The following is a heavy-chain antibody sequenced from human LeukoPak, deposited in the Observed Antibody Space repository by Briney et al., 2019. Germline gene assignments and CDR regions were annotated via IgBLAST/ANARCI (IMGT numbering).Heavy chain of an antibody. J-gene: IGHJ4*02. CDR1: GGSMSSYY. CDR2: IYYSAST. V-gene: IGHV4-59*01. CDR3: ARGRYNRNY. D-gene: IGHD1-14*01. Sequence: SETLSLTCTVSGGSMSSYYWSWVRQPPGKGLEWIGYIYYSASTNYNPSLNSRVTISVDTSKNQFSLKLSSVTAADTAVYYCARGRYNRNYWGQGSLVTVSS.